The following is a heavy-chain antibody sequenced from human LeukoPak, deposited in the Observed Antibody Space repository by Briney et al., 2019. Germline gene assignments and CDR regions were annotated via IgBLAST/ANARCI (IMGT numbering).Heavy chain of an antibody. CDR2: MSPNSGDT. CDR3: VRTPPNWGFDY. CDR1: GYTFTSHD. J-gene: IGHJ4*02. V-gene: IGHV1-8*01. D-gene: IGHD7-27*01. Sequence: GASVQVSCKASGYTFTSHDINWVRQATGQGLEWIGWMSPNSGDTGYAQKFQGRVTMTSDSSISTAYMELSSLRSEDTAIYYCVRTPPNWGFDYWGQGTLVTVSS.